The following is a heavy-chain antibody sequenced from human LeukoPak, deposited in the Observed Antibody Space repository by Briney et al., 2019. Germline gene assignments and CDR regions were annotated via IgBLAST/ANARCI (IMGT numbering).Heavy chain of an antibody. Sequence: RPGGSLRLSCAASGFTFDDYGMSWVRQAPGKGLEWVSGINWNGGSTGYADSVKGRYTTSRENAKNSLYLQMNSLRAEDTALYHCARVRSGNNWFDPWGQGTLVTVSS. CDR3: ARVRSGNNWFDP. J-gene: IGHJ5*02. D-gene: IGHD2-15*01. CDR1: GFTFDDYG. CDR2: INWNGGST. V-gene: IGHV3-20*01.